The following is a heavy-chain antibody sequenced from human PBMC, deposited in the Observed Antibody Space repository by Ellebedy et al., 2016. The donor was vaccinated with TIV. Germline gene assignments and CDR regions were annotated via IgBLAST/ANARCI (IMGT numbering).Heavy chain of an antibody. J-gene: IGHJ6*02. CDR1: GGSFSSYY. Sequence: SETLSLXXAVYGGSFSSYYWSWIRQPPGKGLEWIGYIYYNGSTNYNPSLKSRVTISVDTSKNQFSLKLSSVTAADTAVYYCAGRMVRGLKYGMDVWGQGTTVTVSS. V-gene: IGHV4-59*01. D-gene: IGHD3-10*01. CDR2: IYYNGST. CDR3: AGRMVRGLKYGMDV.